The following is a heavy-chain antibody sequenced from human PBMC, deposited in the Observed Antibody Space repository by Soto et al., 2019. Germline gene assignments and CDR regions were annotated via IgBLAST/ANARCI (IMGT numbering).Heavy chain of an antibody. CDR2: IVVGSGNT. CDR3: AAGEYHDTSGYSSDY. Sequence: QMQLVQSGPEVKKPGTSVKVSCKGSGFTFITSTVQWVRQARGQPLEWIGWIVVGSGNTIYAQKFQERVTFTRDESTSTAYMELSSLRSEDTGVYYCAAGEYHDTSGYSSDYWGQGTLVTVSS. J-gene: IGHJ4*02. CDR1: GFTFITST. D-gene: IGHD3-3*01. V-gene: IGHV1-58*01.